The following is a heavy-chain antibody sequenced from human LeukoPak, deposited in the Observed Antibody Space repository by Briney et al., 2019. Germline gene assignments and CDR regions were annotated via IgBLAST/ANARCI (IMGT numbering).Heavy chain of an antibody. Sequence: GSSLKISCKDSGYSFTSYWIGWVRQMPGKRLEWMGIIYPGDSDTRYSPSFQGQVTISADKSINAAYLQWSSLKASDTAIYYCARRGEAMDPFDYWGQGTLVTVSS. CDR3: ARRGEAMDPFDY. J-gene: IGHJ4*02. V-gene: IGHV5-51*01. D-gene: IGHD5-18*01. CDR2: IYPGDSDT. CDR1: GYSFTSYW.